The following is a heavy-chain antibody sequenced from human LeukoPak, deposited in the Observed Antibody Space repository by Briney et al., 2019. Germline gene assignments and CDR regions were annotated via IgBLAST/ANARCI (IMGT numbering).Heavy chain of an antibody. CDR2: ISGSGGST. CDR3: AKTGWGTTWSHFDY. CDR1: GFTFDDYG. Sequence: SGGSLRLSCAASGFTFDDYGMSWVRQAPGKGLEWVSAISGSGGSTYYADSVKGRFTISRDNSKNTLYLQMNSLRAEDTAVYYCAKTGWGTTWSHFDYWGQGTLVTVSS. V-gene: IGHV3-23*01. J-gene: IGHJ4*02. D-gene: IGHD1-7*01.